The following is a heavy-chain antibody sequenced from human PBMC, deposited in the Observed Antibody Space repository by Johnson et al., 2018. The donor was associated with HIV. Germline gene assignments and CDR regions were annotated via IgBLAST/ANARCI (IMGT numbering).Heavy chain of an antibody. CDR2: IKSKTDGGTT. D-gene: IGHD3-3*01. CDR1: GFTFTNAW. J-gene: IGHJ3*02. Sequence: EQLVESGGGLVKPGGSLRLSCAASGFTFTNAWMSWVRQAPGKGLEWVGRIKSKTDGGTTDYAAPVKGRFAISRDDSKNTLYLQMNSLKTEDTAVYYCTTDPPLEWLPLPFDIWGLGTMVTVSS. V-gene: IGHV3-15*01. CDR3: TTDPPLEWLPLPFDI.